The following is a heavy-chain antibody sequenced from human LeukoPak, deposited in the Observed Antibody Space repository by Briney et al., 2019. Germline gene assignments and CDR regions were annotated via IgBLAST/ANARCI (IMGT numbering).Heavy chain of an antibody. D-gene: IGHD5-12*01. Sequence: SCAASXFTXXDYAMHWVRQAPGKGLEWVSGXXWNSGSIGYADSVKGRFTISRDNAKNSLYLQMNSLRAEDTALYYCAKSGYSGYDLTYNWFDPWGQGTLVTVSS. CDR2: XXWNSGSI. V-gene: IGHV3-9*01. CDR1: XFTXXDYA. J-gene: IGHJ5*02. CDR3: AKSGYSGYDLTYNWFDP.